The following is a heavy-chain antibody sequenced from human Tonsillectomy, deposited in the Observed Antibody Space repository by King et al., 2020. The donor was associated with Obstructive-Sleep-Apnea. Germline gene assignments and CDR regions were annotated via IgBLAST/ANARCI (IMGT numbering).Heavy chain of an antibody. D-gene: IGHD2-15*01. CDR3: AKDLPGGHRDYYAMDV. CDR1: GFTLRTYD. Sequence: VQLVESGGGVVQPGRSLRLSCTASGFTLRTYDMHWVRQAPGKGLEGVAVISYDGSNEYYADSMRGRFTISRDNSKNTLHLHMNNLRAEDTAVYYCAKDLPGGHRDYYAMDVWGQGTTVTVSS. CDR2: ISYDGSNE. J-gene: IGHJ6*02. V-gene: IGHV3-30*18.